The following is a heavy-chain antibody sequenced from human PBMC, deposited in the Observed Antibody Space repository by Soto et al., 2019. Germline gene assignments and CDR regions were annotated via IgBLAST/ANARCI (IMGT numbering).Heavy chain of an antibody. Sequence: QVQLVQSGPEVKKPGASVRVSCKASGSTFINFGFSWVRQAPGQGLAWLGWISASNGNTYYAQKFQGRITLTTHTPTSTAYMELRTLTSDDTAVCFCARVPGFRDGVYAPAPVDWGQGTLVTVSS. CDR2: ISASNGNT. V-gene: IGHV1-18*01. D-gene: IGHD2-15*01. CDR3: ARVPGFRDGVYAPAPVD. J-gene: IGHJ4*02. CDR1: GSTFINFG.